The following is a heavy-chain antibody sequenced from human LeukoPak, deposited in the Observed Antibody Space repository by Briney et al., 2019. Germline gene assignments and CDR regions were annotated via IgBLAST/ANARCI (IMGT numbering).Heavy chain of an antibody. D-gene: IGHD2-2*01. J-gene: IGHJ4*02. CDR2: ISWNSGSI. Sequence: GGSLRLCCAASGFTFDDYAMHWVRQAPGKGLEWVSGISWNSGSIGYADSVKGRFTISRDNAKNSLYLQMNSLRAEDMALYYCAKGYCSSTSCYPFDYWGQGTLVTVSS. V-gene: IGHV3-9*03. CDR1: GFTFDDYA. CDR3: AKGYCSSTSCYPFDY.